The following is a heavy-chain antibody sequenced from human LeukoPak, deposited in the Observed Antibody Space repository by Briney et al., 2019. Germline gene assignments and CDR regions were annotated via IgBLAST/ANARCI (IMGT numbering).Heavy chain of an antibody. CDR3: ARKYVVRRHMDV. Sequence: PGGSLRLSCAASGFTVSSNYMSWVRQAPGKGLEWVSVIYSGGSTYYADSVKGRFTISRDNSKNTLYLQMNSLRAEDTAVYYCARKYVVRRHMDVWGQGTTVTVSS. D-gene: IGHD3-10*01. V-gene: IGHV3-53*01. J-gene: IGHJ6*02. CDR1: GFTVSSNY. CDR2: IYSGGST.